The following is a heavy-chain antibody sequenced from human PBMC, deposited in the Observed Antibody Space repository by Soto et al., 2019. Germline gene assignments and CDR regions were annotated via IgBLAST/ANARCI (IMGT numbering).Heavy chain of an antibody. CDR3: ARGNYGPDY. D-gene: IGHD3-10*01. V-gene: IGHV3-74*03. J-gene: IGHJ4*02. CDR2: INDDGSTT. CDR1: GFTLRTSG. Sequence: EVQLVESGGGLVQPGGSLRLSCQPPGFTLRTSGIYWVRQPPGKGLVWVSRINDDGSTTTYADSVKGRFTISRDNAKNTLFMQMDSLRAEDMGVYYCARGNYGPDYWGQGTLVTVSS.